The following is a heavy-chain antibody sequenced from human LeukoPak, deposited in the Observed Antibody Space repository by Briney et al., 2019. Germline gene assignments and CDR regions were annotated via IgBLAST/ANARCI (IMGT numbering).Heavy chain of an antibody. J-gene: IGHJ4*02. CDR1: GFPFSSYS. V-gene: IGHV3-21*01. CDR3: ARVRRGDYPYYFDY. D-gene: IGHD4-17*01. CDR2: ISSSSSYI. Sequence: PGGSLRLSCAASGFPFSSYSMNWVRQAPGKGLEWVSSISSSSSYIYYADSVKGRFTISRDNAKNSLYLQMNSLRAEDTAVYYCARVRRGDYPYYFDYWGQGTLVTVSS.